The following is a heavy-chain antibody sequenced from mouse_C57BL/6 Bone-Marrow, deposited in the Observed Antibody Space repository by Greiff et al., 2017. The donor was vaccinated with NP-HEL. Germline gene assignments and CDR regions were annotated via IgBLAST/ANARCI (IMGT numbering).Heavy chain of an antibody. J-gene: IGHJ2*01. V-gene: IGHV1-81*01. Sequence: QVQLQQSGAELARPGASVKLSCKASGYTFTSYGISWVKQRTGQGLEWIGEIYPRSGNPYYNEKFKGQATLTADKSSSTAYMELRSLTSEDAEVDVCARRERYYGSSDYWGQGTTLTVSS. CDR3: ARRERYYGSSDY. D-gene: IGHD1-1*01. CDR1: GYTFTSYG. CDR2: IYPRSGNP.